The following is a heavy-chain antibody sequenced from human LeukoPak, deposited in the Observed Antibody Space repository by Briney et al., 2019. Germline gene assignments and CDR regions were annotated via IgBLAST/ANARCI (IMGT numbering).Heavy chain of an antibody. D-gene: IGHD1-7*01. CDR3: ARRVVSGTTGPNYFDY. Sequence: GESLKISCKGSGYSFTNYWIGWVRQMPGKGLEWMGIIYPGDSHTRYTPSFQGQVAISADRSISTAYLQWSSLKASDTAIYYCARRVVSGTTGPNYFDYWGQGTLVTVSS. J-gene: IGHJ4*02. CDR1: GYSFTNYW. CDR2: IYPGDSHT. V-gene: IGHV5-51*01.